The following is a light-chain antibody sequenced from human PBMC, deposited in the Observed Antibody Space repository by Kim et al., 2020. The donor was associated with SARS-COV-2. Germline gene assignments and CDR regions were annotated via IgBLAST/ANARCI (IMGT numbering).Light chain of an antibody. CDR3: QHYSGPLT. Sequence: DIQMTQSPSTLSASVGDRVTITCRASQSINTWLAWYQQKPGKAPELLIYETSSLQSGVPSRFSGTGSVTEFTLTISSLQPDDFATYCCQHYSGPLTFGGGTKVDIK. CDR2: ETS. J-gene: IGKJ4*01. V-gene: IGKV1-5*03. CDR1: QSINTW.